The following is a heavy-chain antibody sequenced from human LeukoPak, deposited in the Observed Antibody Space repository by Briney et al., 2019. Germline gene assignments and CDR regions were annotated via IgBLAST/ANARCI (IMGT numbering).Heavy chain of an antibody. CDR3: AKDIVELVYYYGMDV. CDR1: GFTFSSYA. Sequence: GGSLRLSCAASGFTFSSYAMSWVRQAPGKGLEWVSAISGSGGSTYYADSVKGRFTISRDKSKNTLYLQMNSLRAEDTAVYYCAKDIVELVYYYGMDVWGQGTTVTVSS. D-gene: IGHD1-26*01. J-gene: IGHJ6*02. CDR2: ISGSGGST. V-gene: IGHV3-23*01.